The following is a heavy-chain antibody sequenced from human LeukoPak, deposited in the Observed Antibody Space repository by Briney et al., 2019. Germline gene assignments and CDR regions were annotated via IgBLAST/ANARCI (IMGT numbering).Heavy chain of an antibody. CDR3: SKGTSRYNSGWYGAD. CDR1: GFAFDDFA. CDR2: ITWNSDAI. V-gene: IGHV3-9*01. Sequence: PGGSLRLSCVGSGFAFDDFAIQWVRQVPGEGLEWVAGITWNSDAIAYADSVKGRFTISRDNAKNSVFLQMSSLRPEDWALYYCSKGTSRYNSGWYGADWGQGALVTVSS. J-gene: IGHJ4*02. D-gene: IGHD6-19*01.